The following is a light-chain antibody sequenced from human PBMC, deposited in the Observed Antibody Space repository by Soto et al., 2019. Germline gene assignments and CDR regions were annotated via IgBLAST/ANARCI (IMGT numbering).Light chain of an antibody. J-gene: IGKJ1*01. CDR3: QQYNSYSPT. CDR1: QSISTW. V-gene: IGKV1-5*03. CDR2: KAS. Sequence: DIHMTQSPSTLSASVVDRFTITCRASQSISTWLAWYQQKPGKAPKLLIYKASSLESGVPSRFSGSGSGTEFTPTISSLQPDDFATYYCQQYNSYSPTFGQGTKVDIK.